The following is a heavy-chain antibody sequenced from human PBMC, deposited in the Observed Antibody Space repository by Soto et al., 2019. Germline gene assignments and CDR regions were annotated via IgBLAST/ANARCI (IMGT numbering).Heavy chain of an antibody. Sequence: AVKVSCKASGGTFSSYAISWVRQAPGQGLEWMGGIIPIFGTANYAQKFHGRVTITADESTSTAYMELSSLRSEDTAVYYCARDGVDIVEGPHKYGMDVWGQGTTVNVSS. CDR2: IIPIFGTA. CDR3: ARDGVDIVEGPHKYGMDV. CDR1: GGTFSSYA. J-gene: IGHJ6*02. V-gene: IGHV1-69*13. D-gene: IGHD5-12*01.